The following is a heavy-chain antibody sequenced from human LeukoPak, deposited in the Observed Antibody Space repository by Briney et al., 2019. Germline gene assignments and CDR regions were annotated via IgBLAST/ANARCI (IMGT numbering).Heavy chain of an antibody. CDR1: GDSISSAGCQ. J-gene: IGHJ4*02. CDR2: VYYSGST. Sequence: PSQTLSLTCTVSGDSISSAGCQSSWIRQHPGKGLEWIGCVYYSGSTYYNPSLKSRVTILVDTSKNQFSLKLTSVTAADAAVYYCERGRVGGDYWGQGTLVTVSS. V-gene: IGHV4-31*03. D-gene: IGHD3-16*01. CDR3: ERGRVGGDY.